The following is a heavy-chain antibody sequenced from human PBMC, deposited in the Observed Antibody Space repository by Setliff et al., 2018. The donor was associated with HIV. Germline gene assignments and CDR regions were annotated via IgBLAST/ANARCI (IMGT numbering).Heavy chain of an antibody. Sequence: PSETLSLTCTVSGGSINTNSYYWGWIRQSPGKGLEWVGNVHNSGGTNYNPSLKSRVSISVDTSKNQFSLNVNSVTAPDTAVYYCVRHTRDTSLAHYYYYIDVWGKGTTVTVSS. V-gene: IGHV4-39*01. D-gene: IGHD5-18*01. CDR3: VRHTRDTSLAHYYYYIDV. CDR2: VHNSGGT. J-gene: IGHJ6*03. CDR1: GGSINTNSYY.